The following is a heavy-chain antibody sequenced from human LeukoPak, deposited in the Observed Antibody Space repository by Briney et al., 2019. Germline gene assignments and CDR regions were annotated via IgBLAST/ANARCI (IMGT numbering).Heavy chain of an antibody. Sequence: GGSLRLSCAASTFSFSSYAMSWVRQAPGKGLEWVSTISASGGSTYYADSVKGRFTISRDNAKNTLHLQMNSLRAEDTAVYYCAKIGSDYYYGLGEAYYWGQGTPVTVSS. D-gene: IGHD3-10*01. CDR1: TFSFSSYA. V-gene: IGHV3-23*01. CDR3: AKIGSDYYYGLGEAYY. CDR2: ISASGGST. J-gene: IGHJ4*02.